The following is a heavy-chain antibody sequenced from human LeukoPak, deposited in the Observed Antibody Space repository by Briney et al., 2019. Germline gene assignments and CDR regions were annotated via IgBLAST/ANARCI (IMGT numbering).Heavy chain of an antibody. V-gene: IGHV1-2*02. CDR2: IIPNSGGT. CDR3: ARGFWSGYTPRAFDI. Sequence: ASVKVSCKASGYTFTGYYMHWVRQAPGQGLEWMGWIIPNSGGTNYAQKFQGRVTMTRDTSISTAYMELSRLRSDDTAVYYCARGFWSGYTPRAFDIWGQGTMVTVSS. D-gene: IGHD3-3*01. CDR1: GYTFTGYY. J-gene: IGHJ3*02.